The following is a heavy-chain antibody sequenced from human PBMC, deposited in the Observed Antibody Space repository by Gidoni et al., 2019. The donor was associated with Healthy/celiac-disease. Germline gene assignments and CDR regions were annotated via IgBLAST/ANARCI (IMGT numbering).Heavy chain of an antibody. CDR2: INSDGSST. CDR3: AREGGSYGIYYFDY. D-gene: IGHD1-26*01. V-gene: IGHV3-74*01. Sequence: EVQLVESGGGLVQPVGSLRLSCAASGFTFSSYWMHWVRQAPGKGLVWVSRINSDGSSTSYADSVKGRFTISRDNAKNTLYLQMNSLRAEDTAVYYCAREGGSYGIYYFDYWGQGTLVTVSS. J-gene: IGHJ4*02. CDR1: GFTFSSYW.